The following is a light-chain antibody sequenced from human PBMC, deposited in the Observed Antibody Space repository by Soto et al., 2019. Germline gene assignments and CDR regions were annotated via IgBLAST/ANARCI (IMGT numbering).Light chain of an antibody. CDR3: GSHAGSSAV. J-gene: IGLJ2*01. Sequence: QSALTQPPSASGSPGQSVTISCTGTSSDVGGCNYVSWYQQHPGKAPKVIIYDVSKRPSGVPDRFSGSKSGNTASLTVSGLQAEDEADYYCGSHAGSSAVFGGGTKLTVL. CDR1: SSDVGGCNY. CDR2: DVS. V-gene: IGLV2-8*01.